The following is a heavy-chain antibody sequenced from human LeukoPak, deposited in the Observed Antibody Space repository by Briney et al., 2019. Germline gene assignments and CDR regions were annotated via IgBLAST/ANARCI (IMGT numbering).Heavy chain of an antibody. D-gene: IGHD3-16*01. CDR2: IYYSGSS. CDR1: GGSISSSTHY. J-gene: IGHJ6*03. V-gene: IGHV4-39*01. Sequence: KPSETLSLTCTVSGGSISSSTHYWGWIRQAPGKRLECIGTIYYSGSSYYNPSLKSRVTMSVDTSKNQFSLRLRSVTAADTAVYYCARLPAITTYYYYYMDVWGKGTMVTVSS. CDR3: ARLPAITTYYYYYMDV.